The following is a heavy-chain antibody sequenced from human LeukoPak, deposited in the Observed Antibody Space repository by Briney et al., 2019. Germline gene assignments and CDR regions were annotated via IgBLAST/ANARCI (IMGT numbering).Heavy chain of an antibody. Sequence: PSETLSLTCTVSGGSVSSGSYYWSWIRQPPGKGLEWIGYIYYSGSTNYNPSLKSRVTISVDTSKNQFSLKLSSVTAADTAVYYCARVLYSSWSPYFDYWGQGTLVTVSS. D-gene: IGHD6-13*01. CDR2: IYYSGST. CDR3: ARVLYSSWSPYFDY. V-gene: IGHV4-61*01. CDR1: GGSVSSGSYY. J-gene: IGHJ4*02.